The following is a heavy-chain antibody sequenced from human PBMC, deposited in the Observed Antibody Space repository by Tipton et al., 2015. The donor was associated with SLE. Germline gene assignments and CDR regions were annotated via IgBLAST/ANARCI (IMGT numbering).Heavy chain of an antibody. Sequence: TLSLTCAVYGGSFSDYYWSWIRQPPGKGLEWIGEINHSGSTNYNPSLKSRVTISVDTSKNQFSLKLSSVTAADTAVYYCARDGGVNDYWGQGTLVTVSS. CDR3: ARDGGVNDY. V-gene: IGHV4-34*01. J-gene: IGHJ4*02. CDR1: GGSFSDYY. CDR2: INHSGST. D-gene: IGHD2-8*01.